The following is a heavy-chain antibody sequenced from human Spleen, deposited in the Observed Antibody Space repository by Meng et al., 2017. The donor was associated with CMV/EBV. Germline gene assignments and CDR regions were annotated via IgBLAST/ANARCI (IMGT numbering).Heavy chain of an antibody. CDR2: IWYDGSNK. CDR3: ARKYCSGGSCYRRGEYFQH. CDR1: GFTFSSYG. V-gene: IGHV3-33*01. D-gene: IGHD2-15*01. Sequence: GGSLRLSCAASGFTFSSYGMHWVRQTPGKGLEWVAVIWYDGSNKYYADSVKGRFTISRDSSKNTLYLQMNSLRAEDTAVYYCARKYCSGGSCYRRGEYFQHWGQGTLVTVSS. J-gene: IGHJ1*01.